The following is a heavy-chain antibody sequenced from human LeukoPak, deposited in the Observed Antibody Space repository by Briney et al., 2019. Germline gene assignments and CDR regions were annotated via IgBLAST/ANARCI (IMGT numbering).Heavy chain of an antibody. CDR1: GFTFSSYD. V-gene: IGHV3-13*05. CDR2: IGTAGDP. CDR3: ARATVDTRLVWYFDL. D-gene: IGHD6-6*01. Sequence: GGSLGLSCAASGFTFSSYDMHWVRQATGKGLEWVSAIGTAGDPYYPGSVKGRFTISRENAKNSLYLQMNSLRAGDTAVYYCARATVDTRLVWYFDLWGRGTLVTVSS. J-gene: IGHJ2*01.